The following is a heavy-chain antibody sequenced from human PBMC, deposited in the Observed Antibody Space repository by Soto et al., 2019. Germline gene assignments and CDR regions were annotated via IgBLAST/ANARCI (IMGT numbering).Heavy chain of an antibody. D-gene: IGHD2-15*01. Sequence: SVKVSCKASGVTFSSYTISWVRQAPGQGLEWMGRIIPILGIANYAQKFQGRVTITADKSTSTAYMELSSLRSEDTAVYYCARAGTQDHYYYYYMDVWGKGTTVTVSS. CDR1: GVTFSSYT. CDR3: ARAGTQDHYYYYYMDV. J-gene: IGHJ6*03. V-gene: IGHV1-69*02. CDR2: IIPILGIA.